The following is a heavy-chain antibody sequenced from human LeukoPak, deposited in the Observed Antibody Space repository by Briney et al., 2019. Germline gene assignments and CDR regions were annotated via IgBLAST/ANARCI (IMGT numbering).Heavy chain of an antibody. V-gene: IGHV3-15*01. CDR3: TYEGFDY. D-gene: IGHD3-3*01. CDR1: EFAFSNVW. CDR2: VKTTTDGGTA. Sequence: GGSLRLSCTASEFAFSNVWMSWVRQSPGKGLEWVGRVKTTTDGGTAECAAPVKGRFTISRDDSKNTMYLQMNSLKIEDTGVYYCTYEGFDYWGQGTLVTVSS. J-gene: IGHJ4*02.